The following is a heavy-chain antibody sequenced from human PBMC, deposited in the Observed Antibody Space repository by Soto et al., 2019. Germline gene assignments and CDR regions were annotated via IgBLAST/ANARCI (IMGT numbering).Heavy chain of an antibody. Sequence: WGSLRLSCVASGFSFGDYYMNWIRQSPGKGLEWVSYISSGGSDANYADSVKGRFTMSRDNAKNSLYLQMNRLSAEDTALYDCVRVRGFFERLDWGRRTSVTVSS. CDR1: GFSFGDYY. D-gene: IGHD3-3*01. CDR2: ISSGGSDA. CDR3: VRVRGFFERLD. J-gene: IGHJ1*01. V-gene: IGHV3-11*06.